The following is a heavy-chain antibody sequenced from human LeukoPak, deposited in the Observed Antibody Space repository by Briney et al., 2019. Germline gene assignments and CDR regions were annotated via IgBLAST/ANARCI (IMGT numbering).Heavy chain of an antibody. CDR3: ARATYNYGSGSYYLGWFDP. CDR2: TSYDASNK. Sequence: GGSLRLSCAASGFIFSSNAMHWVCQAPGKGLEWVAVTSYDASNKYYADSVKGRFTVSRDNSKNTLYLQMNSLRAEDTAVYYCARATYNYGSGSYYLGWFDPWGQGTLVTVSS. CDR1: GFIFSSNA. V-gene: IGHV3-30-3*01. D-gene: IGHD3-10*01. J-gene: IGHJ5*02.